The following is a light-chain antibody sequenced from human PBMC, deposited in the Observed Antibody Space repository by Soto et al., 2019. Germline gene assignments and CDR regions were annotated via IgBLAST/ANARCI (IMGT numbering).Light chain of an antibody. CDR1: QSVSSN. V-gene: IGKV3-20*01. CDR3: QQYGSSLGT. CDR2: GAS. J-gene: IGKJ1*01. Sequence: EIVRTQSPATLSVSPGERATLSCRARQSVSSNLAWYQQKPGQAPRIVIYGASSRATGIPDRFSGSGSRTEFTLTISRLEPEDFEVYYCQQYGSSLGTFGQGTKVDIK.